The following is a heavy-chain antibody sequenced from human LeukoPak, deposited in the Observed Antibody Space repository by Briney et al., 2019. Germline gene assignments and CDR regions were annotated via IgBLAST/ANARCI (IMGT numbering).Heavy chain of an antibody. CDR2: ISAYNGNT. D-gene: IGHD3-10*01. J-gene: IGHJ4*02. CDR3: ARDRSSSDYYGSGSLNYFDY. Sequence: ASVKVSCKASGCTFTSYGISWVRQAPGQGLEWMGWISAYNGNTNYAQKLQGRGTMTTDTSTSTAYMELRSLRSDDTAVYYCARDRSSSDYYGSGSLNYFDYWGQGTLVTVSS. CDR1: GCTFTSYG. V-gene: IGHV1-18*01.